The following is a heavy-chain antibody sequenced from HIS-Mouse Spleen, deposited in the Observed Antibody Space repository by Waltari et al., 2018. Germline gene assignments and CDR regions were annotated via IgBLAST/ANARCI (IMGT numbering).Heavy chain of an antibody. CDR3: ARGGNWATYGQAFDI. CDR1: GFTFRSER. CDR2: INSDGSST. V-gene: IGHV3-74*01. Sequence: VQLVESGGGLVQPGGSLRRSCAASGFTFRSERLHWVLQAPGKGLVWVSRINSDGSSTSYADSVKGRFTISRDNAKNSLYLQMNSLRAEDTAVYYCARGGNWATYGQAFDIWGQGTMVTVSS. J-gene: IGHJ3*02. D-gene: IGHD7-27*01.